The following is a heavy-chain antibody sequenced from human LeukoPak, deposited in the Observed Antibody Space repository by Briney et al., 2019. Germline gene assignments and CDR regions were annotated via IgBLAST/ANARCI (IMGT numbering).Heavy chain of an antibody. D-gene: IGHD3-10*01. CDR2: INSDGSST. V-gene: IGHV3-74*01. CDR1: GFTFSNYW. Sequence: PGGSLRLSCAVSGFTFSNYWMHWVRQAPGKGLVWVSRINSDGSSTNYADSVKGRFTISRDNTKNTSYLQMNSLSAEDTAVYFCTRVGRPIYDYWGQGTLVTVSS. J-gene: IGHJ4*02. CDR3: TRVGRPIYDY.